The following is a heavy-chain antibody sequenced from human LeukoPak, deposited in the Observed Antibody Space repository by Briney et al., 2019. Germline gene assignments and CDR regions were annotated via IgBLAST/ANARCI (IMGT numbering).Heavy chain of an antibody. CDR1: GGSISSYY. V-gene: IGHV4-59*01. CDR2: IYYSGST. J-gene: IGHJ6*03. Sequence: NPPETLSLTCTVSGGSISSYYWSWIRQPPGKGLEWIGYIYYSGSTNYNPSLKSRVTISVDTSKNQFSLKLSSVTAADTAVYYCASGSYPHYYYYYYMDVWGKGTTVTVSS. CDR3: ASGSYPHYYYYYYMDV. D-gene: IGHD1-1*01.